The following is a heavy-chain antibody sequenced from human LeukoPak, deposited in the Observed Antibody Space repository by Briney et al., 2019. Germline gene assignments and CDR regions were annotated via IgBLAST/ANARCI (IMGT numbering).Heavy chain of an antibody. CDR1: GGTFSSYA. Sequence: SVKVSCKASGGTFSSYAISWVRQAPGQGLEWMGGIIPIFGTANYARKFQGRVTITTDESTSTAYMELSSLRSEDTAVYYCARAILGVIAIGAFDIWGQGTMVTVSS. CDR2: IIPIFGTA. V-gene: IGHV1-69*05. CDR3: ARAILGVIAIGAFDI. J-gene: IGHJ3*02. D-gene: IGHD2-21*01.